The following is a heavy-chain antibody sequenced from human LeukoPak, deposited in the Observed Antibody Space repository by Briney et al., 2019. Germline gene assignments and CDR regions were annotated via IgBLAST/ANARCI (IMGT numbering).Heavy chain of an antibody. V-gene: IGHV4-39*01. CDR2: IYYSGRT. Sequence: SETLSLTCTIFGDSVSRSDAYWDWIRQPPGKGLEWIGTIYYSGRTYYSPSLKSRVTLSIDMSNNQFSLILSSVTAADTALYFCARRRYYDSSGYLEWGQGTLVTVSS. D-gene: IGHD3-22*01. CDR1: GDSVSRSDAY. CDR3: ARRRYYDSSGYLE. J-gene: IGHJ1*01.